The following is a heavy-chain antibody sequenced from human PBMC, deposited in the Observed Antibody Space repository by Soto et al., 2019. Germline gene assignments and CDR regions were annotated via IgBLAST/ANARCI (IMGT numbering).Heavy chain of an antibody. CDR3: AKDWGSSGWYNWFDP. Sequence: QVQLVESGGGVVQSGRSLRLSCAASGFTFSTSGMHWIRQAPGKGLEWVAMISHDGGATYYVDSVKGRFTISRDTDKNTLHLQMDSLRPEYTATYYSAKDWGSSGWYNWFDPWGQGTLVTVSS. CDR2: ISHDGGAT. J-gene: IGHJ5*02. V-gene: IGHV3-30*18. D-gene: IGHD3-16*01. CDR1: GFTFSTSG.